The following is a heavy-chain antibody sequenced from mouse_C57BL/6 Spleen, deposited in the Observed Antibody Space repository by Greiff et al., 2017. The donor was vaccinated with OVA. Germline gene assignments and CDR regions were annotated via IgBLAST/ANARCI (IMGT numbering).Heavy chain of an antibody. D-gene: IGHD2-4*01. CDR2: INPNNGGT. Sequence: EVQLQQSGPELVKPGASVKISCKASGYTFTDYYMNWVKQSHGKSLEWIGDINPNNGGTSYNQQFKGKATLTVDKSSSTAYMELRSLTSEDSAVYYWARGGYDYEDWGQGTLVTVSA. CDR1: GYTFTDYY. CDR3: ARGGYDYED. J-gene: IGHJ3*01. V-gene: IGHV1-26*01.